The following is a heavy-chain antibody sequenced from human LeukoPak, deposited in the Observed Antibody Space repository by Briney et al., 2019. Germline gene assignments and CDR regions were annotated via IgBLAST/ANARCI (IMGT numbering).Heavy chain of an antibody. V-gene: IGHV1-2*02. Sequence: ASVKVSCKASGYTFTSYYMHWVRQAPGQGLEWMGIINPSGGGTNYAQKFQGRVTMTRDTSISTAYMELSRLRSDDTAVYYCARVSPRTGYYIDYWGQGTLVTVSS. CDR3: ARVSPRTGYYIDY. CDR1: GYTFTSYY. CDR2: INPSGGGT. J-gene: IGHJ4*02. D-gene: IGHD3/OR15-3a*01.